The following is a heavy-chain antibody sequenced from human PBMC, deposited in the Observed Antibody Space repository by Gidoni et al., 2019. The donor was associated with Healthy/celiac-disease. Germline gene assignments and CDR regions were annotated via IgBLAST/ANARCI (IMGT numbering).Heavy chain of an antibody. Sequence: GLEWIGSIYYSGSTYYNPSLKSRVTISVDTSKNQFSLKLSSVTAADTAVYYCARHSDPRNESLSFDPWGQGTLVTVSS. CDR3: ARHSDPRNESLSFDP. CDR2: IYYSGST. V-gene: IGHV4-39*01. J-gene: IGHJ5*02.